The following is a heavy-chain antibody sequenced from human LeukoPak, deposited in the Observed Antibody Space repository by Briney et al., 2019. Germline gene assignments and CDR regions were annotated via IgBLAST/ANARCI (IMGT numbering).Heavy chain of an antibody. D-gene: IGHD3-10*01. Sequence: PSETLSLTCTVSGGSISSYYWSWIRQPPGKGLEWIGYIYYSGSTNYNPSLKSRVTISVDTSKNQFSLKLSSVTAADTAVYYCARSGRSYYYGSGSYYQNWFDPWGQGTLVTVSS. CDR2: IYYSGST. CDR1: GGSISSYY. J-gene: IGHJ5*02. CDR3: ARSGRSYYYGSGSYYQNWFDP. V-gene: IGHV4-59*01.